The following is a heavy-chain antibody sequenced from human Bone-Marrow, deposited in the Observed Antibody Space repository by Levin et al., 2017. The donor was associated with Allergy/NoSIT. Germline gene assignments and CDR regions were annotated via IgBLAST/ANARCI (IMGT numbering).Heavy chain of an antibody. J-gene: IGHJ4*02. CDR2: ISHDASDR. D-gene: IGHD2-21*02. V-gene: IGHV3-30*18. Sequence: GGSLRLSCAASGFTFSSYVMHWVRQAPGKGLEWVARISHDASDRQHADSVKGRFTISRDNSRNTLYLEMNGLRPEDTALYYCVKDGGDGNLDYWGQGTLVTVSS. CDR1: GFTFSSYV. CDR3: VKDGGDGNLDY.